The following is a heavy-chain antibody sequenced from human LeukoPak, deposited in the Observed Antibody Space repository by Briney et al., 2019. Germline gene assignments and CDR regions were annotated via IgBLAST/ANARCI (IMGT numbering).Heavy chain of an antibody. CDR3: ARAYDYVWGSYRPYFDY. J-gene: IGHJ4*02. CDR1: GGSISSSSYY. D-gene: IGHD3-16*02. CDR2: IYYSGST. Sequence: PSETLSLTCTVSGGSISSSSYYWGWIRQPPGKGLEWIGSIYYSGSTYYNPSLKSRATISVDTSKNQFSLKLSSVTAADTAVYYCARAYDYVWGSYRPYFDYWGQGTLVTVSS. V-gene: IGHV4-39*07.